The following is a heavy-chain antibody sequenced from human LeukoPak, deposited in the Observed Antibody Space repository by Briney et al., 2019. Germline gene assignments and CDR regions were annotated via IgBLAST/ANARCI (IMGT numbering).Heavy chain of an antibody. V-gene: IGHV1-69*04. CDR2: IFPILGIA. CDR3: ARVSIAAAGPFDY. D-gene: IGHD6-13*01. Sequence: GASVKVSCKASGGTFSSYAISWVRQAPGQGLEWMGRIFPILGIANYAQRFQGRVTITADKSTSTAYMELSSLRSEDTAVYYCARVSIAAAGPFDYWGQGTLVTVSS. CDR1: GGTFSSYA. J-gene: IGHJ4*02.